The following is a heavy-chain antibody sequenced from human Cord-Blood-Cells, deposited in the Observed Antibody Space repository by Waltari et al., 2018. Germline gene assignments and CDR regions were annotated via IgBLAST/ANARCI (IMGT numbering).Heavy chain of an antibody. CDR1: GYTFTGYY. J-gene: IGHJ4*02. CDR3: ARDSGGGVFDY. D-gene: IGHD3-16*01. Sequence: QVQLVQSGAEVKKPGASVKVSCKASGYTFTGYYMHWVRQAPGQGLEWMGWINPNRGGTNYAQKFQGRVTMTRDTSISTAYRELSRRRSDDTAVYYCARDSGGGVFDYWGQGTLVTVSS. CDR2: INPNRGGT. V-gene: IGHV1-2*02.